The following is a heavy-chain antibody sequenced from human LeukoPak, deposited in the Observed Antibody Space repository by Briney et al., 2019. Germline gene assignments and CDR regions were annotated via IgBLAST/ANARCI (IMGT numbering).Heavy chain of an antibody. V-gene: IGHV3-23*01. CDR2: ISGSGGST. CDR3: AKGRDYYGSGSYSGIDY. D-gene: IGHD3-10*01. J-gene: IGHJ4*02. Sequence: PGGSLRLSCAASGFTFSSYAISWVRQAPGKGLEWVSAISGSGGSTYYADSVKGRFTISRDNSKNTLYLQMNSLRAEDTAVYYCAKGRDYYGSGSYSGIDYWGQGTLVTVSS. CDR1: GFTFSSYA.